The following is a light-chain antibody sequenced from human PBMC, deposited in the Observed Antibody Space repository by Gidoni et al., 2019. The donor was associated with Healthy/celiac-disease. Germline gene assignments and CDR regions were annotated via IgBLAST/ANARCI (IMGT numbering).Light chain of an antibody. CDR1: QGISSY. CDR3: QQLNSYPRT. V-gene: IGKV1-9*01. CDR2: AAS. J-gene: IGKJ1*01. Sequence: DIQLTQSPSFLSASVGDRVTITCRASQGISSYLAWYQQKPGKAPKLLIYAASTSQSGVPSRFSGSGSGTEFTLTISSLQPEDFATYYCQQLNSYPRTFGQGTKVEIK.